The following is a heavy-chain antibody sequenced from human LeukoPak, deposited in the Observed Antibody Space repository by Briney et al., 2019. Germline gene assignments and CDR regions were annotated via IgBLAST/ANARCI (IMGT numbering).Heavy chain of an antibody. Sequence: PSETLSLTCTVSGGSISSGSYYWSWIRQPAGKGLEWIGRIYTSGSTNYNPSLKSRVTISVDTSKNQFSLKLSSVTAADTAVYYCARTYYYDSSGYWFFDYWGQGTLVTVSS. D-gene: IGHD3-22*01. J-gene: IGHJ4*02. CDR2: IYTSGST. CDR3: ARTYYYDSSGYWFFDY. V-gene: IGHV4-61*02. CDR1: GGSISSGSYY.